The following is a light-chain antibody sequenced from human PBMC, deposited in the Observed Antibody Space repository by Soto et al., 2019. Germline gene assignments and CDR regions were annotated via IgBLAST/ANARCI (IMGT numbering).Light chain of an antibody. CDR2: AEF. CDR3: QQTESFTSS. V-gene: IGKV1-12*01. Sequence: DIQMTQSPSSVSASVGDRVTISCRASEDINSRLAWYQQKPANAPTLLIYAEFILQSEVPLRLRGDGSGKDFTLSCSSLPPEDFDSYYCQQTESFTSSFGQGTRLEI. CDR1: EDINSR. J-gene: IGKJ5*01.